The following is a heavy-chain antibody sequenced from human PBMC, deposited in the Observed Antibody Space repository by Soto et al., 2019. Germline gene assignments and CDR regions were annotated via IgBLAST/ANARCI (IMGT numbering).Heavy chain of an antibody. CDR2: ISYDGSNK. J-gene: IGHJ6*03. CDR1: VFTFSSYG. D-gene: IGHD4-4*01. V-gene: IGHV3-30*18. Sequence: GGSLRLSCAASVFTFSSYGMHWVRQAPGKGLEWVAVISYDGSNKYYADSVKGRFTISRDNSKNTLYLQMNSLRAEDTAVYYCAKDPTTLTPWFPLYYYYYMDVWGKGTTVTVSS. CDR3: AKDPTTLTPWFPLYYYYYMDV.